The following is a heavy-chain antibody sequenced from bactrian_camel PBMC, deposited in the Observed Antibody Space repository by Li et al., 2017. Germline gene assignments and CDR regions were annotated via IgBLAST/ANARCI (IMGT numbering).Heavy chain of an antibody. CDR3: GKHASGDGSWLSSDVDY. CDR2: ITSGGGST. J-gene: IGHJ4*01. Sequence: HVQLVESGGGLVQPGGSLRLSCLASGFTFSTATMYWVRQAPGKGLEWVSAITSGGGSTYYADSVKGRSTISRDNAKNTVYLQLNSLKTEDMAMYYRGKHASGDGSWLSSDVDYWGQGTQVTVS. CDR1: GFTFSTAT. D-gene: IGHD6*01. V-gene: IGHV3S1*01.